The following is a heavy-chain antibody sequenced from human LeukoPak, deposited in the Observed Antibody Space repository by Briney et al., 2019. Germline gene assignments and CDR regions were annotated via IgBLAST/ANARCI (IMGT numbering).Heavy chain of an antibody. Sequence: SETLSLTCTVSGGSISSSSYYWGWIRQPPGKGLEWIGSIYYSGSTYYNPSLKSRVTISVDTSKNEFSLQLSSVTAADTAVYYCARHGSPSGWYRSHFDYWGQGTLVTVSS. V-gene: IGHV4-39*01. CDR1: GGSISSSSYY. D-gene: IGHD6-19*01. J-gene: IGHJ4*02. CDR2: IYYSGST. CDR3: ARHGSPSGWYRSHFDY.